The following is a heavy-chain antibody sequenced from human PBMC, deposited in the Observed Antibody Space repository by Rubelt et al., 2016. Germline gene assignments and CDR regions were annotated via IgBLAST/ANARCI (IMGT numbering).Heavy chain of an antibody. CDR2: IVVGSGNT. J-gene: IGHJ6*03. V-gene: IGHV1-58*02. CDR1: GFTFTGSA. D-gene: IGHD3-3*01. CDR3: ARDLGLRFLEWFPYYYYYMDV. Sequence: KASGFTFTGSAMQWVRQARGQRLEWIGWIVVGSGNTNYAQKFQERVTITRDMSTSTAYMELSSLRSEDTAVYYCARDLGLRFLEWFPYYYYYMDVWGKGTTVTVSS.